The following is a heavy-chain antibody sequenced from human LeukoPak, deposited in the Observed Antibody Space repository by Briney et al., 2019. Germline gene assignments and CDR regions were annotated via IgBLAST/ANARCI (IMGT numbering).Heavy chain of an antibody. J-gene: IGHJ4*02. Sequence: GGSLRLSCAASGFAFSSNWMHWVRQAPGKGLVWVSHISPDARTISYAAFVKGRFTISRDNAKNTLYLQMNSLRAEDTALYYCVRGQATAWGLDFWGQGTLVTVSS. CDR3: VRGQATAWGLDF. CDR2: ISPDARTI. CDR1: GFAFSSNW. D-gene: IGHD6-13*01. V-gene: IGHV3-74*01.